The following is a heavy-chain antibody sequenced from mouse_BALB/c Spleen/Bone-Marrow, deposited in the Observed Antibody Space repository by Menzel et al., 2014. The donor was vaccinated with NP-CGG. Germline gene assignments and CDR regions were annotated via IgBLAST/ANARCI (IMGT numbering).Heavy chain of an antibody. CDR1: GHTFTSYY. D-gene: IGHD2-14*01. Sequence: VQLQQSGPELVKPGASVRISCKASGHTFTSYYIHWVKQRPGQGLEWIGWIYPGNVNTNYNEKFKGKATLTADKSTSTAYMQLSSLTSEDSAVYFCARGGYDGAWFAYWGQGTLVTVSA. CDR3: ARGGYDGAWFAY. J-gene: IGHJ3*01. V-gene: IGHV1S56*01. CDR2: IYPGNVNT.